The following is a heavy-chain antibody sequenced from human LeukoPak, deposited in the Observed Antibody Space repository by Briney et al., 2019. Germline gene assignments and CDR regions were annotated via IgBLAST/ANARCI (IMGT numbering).Heavy chain of an antibody. J-gene: IGHJ5*02. Sequence: ASVKVSCKASGYTFTSYGISWVRQAPGQGLEWMGWISAYIGNTNYAQKLQGRVTMTTDTSTSTAYMELRSMRSDDTAVYYCARTGGGRRFKNWFDPWGQGTLVTVSS. CDR1: GYTFTSYG. V-gene: IGHV1-18*01. CDR3: ARTGGGRRFKNWFDP. D-gene: IGHD2-15*01. CDR2: ISAYIGNT.